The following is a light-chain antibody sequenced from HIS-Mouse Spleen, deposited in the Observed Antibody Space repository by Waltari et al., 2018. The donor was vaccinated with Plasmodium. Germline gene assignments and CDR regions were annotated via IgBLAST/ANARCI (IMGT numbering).Light chain of an antibody. Sequence: SYVLTQPPSVSVAPGKTARITCEGNNIGSKSVHWYQQTQGQAPVLVGYDDSDRPSGIPERFAGSNSGNTATLTISRVEAGDEADYYCQVWDSSSDHPDVVFGGGTKLTVL. V-gene: IGLV3-21*03. CDR2: DDS. J-gene: IGLJ2*01. CDR3: QVWDSSSDHPDVV. CDR1: NIGSKS.